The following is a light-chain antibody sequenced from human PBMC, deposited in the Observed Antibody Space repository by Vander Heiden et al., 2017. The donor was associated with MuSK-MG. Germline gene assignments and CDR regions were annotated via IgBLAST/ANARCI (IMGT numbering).Light chain of an antibody. CDR3: QQLWT. Sequence: DIVMTQSPDTLAVSLGERATINCKSSQNVLYSSNNKNYLTWYQQKTGQPPRLLIYWASIRESGVHDRFSGSGSGTDFTRTISNMQAEDVEGYDGQQLWTFGQGTKVEIK. V-gene: IGKV4-1*01. CDR1: QNVLYSSNNKNY. J-gene: IGKJ1*01. CDR2: WAS.